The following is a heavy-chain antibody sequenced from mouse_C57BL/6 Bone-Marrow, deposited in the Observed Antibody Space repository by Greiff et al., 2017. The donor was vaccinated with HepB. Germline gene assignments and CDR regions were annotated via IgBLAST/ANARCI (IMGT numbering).Heavy chain of an antibody. CDR2: IDPENGDT. CDR3: TTPYYYAMDY. CDR1: GFNIKDDY. Sequence: VQLKESGAELVRPGASVKLSCTASGFNIKDDYMHWVKQRPEQGLEWIAWIDPENGDTEYASKFQGKATITADTSSNTAYLQLSSLTSEDTAVYYCTTPYYYAMDYWGQGTSVTVSS. J-gene: IGHJ4*01. V-gene: IGHV14-4*01.